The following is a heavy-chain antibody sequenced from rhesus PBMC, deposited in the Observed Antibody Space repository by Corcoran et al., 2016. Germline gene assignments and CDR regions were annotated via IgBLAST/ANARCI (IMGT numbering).Heavy chain of an antibody. CDR2: ISYTVKTT. CDR1: GFTFSSYD. CDR3: TSEFDGYLDY. J-gene: IGHJ4*01. V-gene: IGHV3-136*01. Sequence: EVPLVESGGGLVQPGGSLRLSCAASGFTFSSYDMSWVRQAPGKGLEWVSYISYTVKTTYYADYVKCLFTISRDNAKNSLSLQMISLIAEYTAVYYCTSEFDGYLDYWGQGVLVTVSS.